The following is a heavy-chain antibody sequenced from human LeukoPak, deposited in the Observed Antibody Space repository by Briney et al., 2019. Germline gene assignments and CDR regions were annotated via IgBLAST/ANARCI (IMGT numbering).Heavy chain of an antibody. D-gene: IGHD2-2*01. CDR3: ARDEGCSSTSCLFDY. CDR2: INPSGGST. CDR1: GYTFTSYY. V-gene: IGHV1-46*01. J-gene: IGHJ4*02. Sequence: ASAKVSCKASGYTFTSYYMHWVRQAPGQGLEWMGIINPSGGSTNYAQKFQGRVTMTRDMSTSTVYMELSSLRSEDTAVYYCARDEGCSSTSCLFDYWGQGTLVTVSS.